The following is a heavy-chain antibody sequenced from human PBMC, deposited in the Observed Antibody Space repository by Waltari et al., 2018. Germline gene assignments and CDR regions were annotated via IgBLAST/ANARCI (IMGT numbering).Heavy chain of an antibody. J-gene: IGHJ6*04. Sequence: QVQLQQWGAGPLKPSETLSLTCAVYGGSFSGYYWSWIRQPPGKGLEWIGEINHSGSTNYNPSRKSRVTISVDTSKNQFSLKLSSVTAADTAVYYCARSGDYGGNSGRMDVWGKGTTVTVSS. V-gene: IGHV4-34*01. CDR3: ARSGDYGGNSGRMDV. CDR1: GGSFSGYY. D-gene: IGHD4-17*01. CDR2: INHSGST.